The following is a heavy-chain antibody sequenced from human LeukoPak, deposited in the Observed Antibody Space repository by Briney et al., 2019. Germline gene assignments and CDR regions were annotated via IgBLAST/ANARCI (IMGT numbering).Heavy chain of an antibody. Sequence: SETLSLTCAVYGGSFSGYYWSWIRQPPGKGLEWIGEINHSGSTNYNPSLKSRVTISVDTSKNQFSLKLSSVTAADTAVYYCARARSTNCEGFDYWGQGTLVTVSS. V-gene: IGHV4-34*01. CDR3: ARARSTNCEGFDY. CDR2: INHSGST. J-gene: IGHJ4*02. CDR1: GGSFSGYY. D-gene: IGHD2-2*01.